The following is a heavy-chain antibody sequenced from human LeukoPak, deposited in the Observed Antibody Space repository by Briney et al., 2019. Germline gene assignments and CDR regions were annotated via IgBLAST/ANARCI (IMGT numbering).Heavy chain of an antibody. J-gene: IGHJ6*02. CDR1: GYTFTSYG. CDR2: ISAYNGNT. Sequence: ASVKVSCKASGYTFTSYGISWVRQAPGQGLEWMGWISAYNGNTNYAQKLQGRVTMTTDTSTSTAYMELRSLRSDDTAVYYCARVDSSGWHRGFYYHYGMDVWGQGTTVTVSS. D-gene: IGHD6-19*01. V-gene: IGHV1-18*01. CDR3: ARVDSSGWHRGFYYHYGMDV.